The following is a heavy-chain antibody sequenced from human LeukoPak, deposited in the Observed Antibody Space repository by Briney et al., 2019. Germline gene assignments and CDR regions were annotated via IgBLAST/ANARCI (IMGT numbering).Heavy chain of an antibody. D-gene: IGHD6-13*01. V-gene: IGHV4-30-2*01. CDR2: IYHSGST. CDR3: ARGYSSNWYRDYHYSYGMDV. CDR1: GGSISSGGYY. Sequence: PSETLSLTCTVSGGSISSGGYYWSWIRQPPGKGLEGIGYIYHSGSTYYNPSLKSRVTISVDRSKNQFSLKLSSVTAAATAVYYCARGYSSNWYRDYHYSYGMDVWGQGTTVTVSS. J-gene: IGHJ6*02.